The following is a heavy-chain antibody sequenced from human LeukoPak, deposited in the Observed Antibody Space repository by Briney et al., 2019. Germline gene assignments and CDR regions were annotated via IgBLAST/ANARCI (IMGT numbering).Heavy chain of an antibody. CDR2: IIPILGIA. CDR1: GGTFSSYT. V-gene: IGHV1-69*04. D-gene: IGHD2-2*01. J-gene: IGHJ6*03. CDR3: ARDLDPAAIPYYYYYMDV. Sequence: SVKVSCKASGGTFSSYTISWVRQAPGQGLEWVGRIIPILGIANYAQKFQGRVTITADKSTSTAYMELSSLRSEDTAVYYCARDLDPAAIPYYYYYMDVWGKGTTVTVSS.